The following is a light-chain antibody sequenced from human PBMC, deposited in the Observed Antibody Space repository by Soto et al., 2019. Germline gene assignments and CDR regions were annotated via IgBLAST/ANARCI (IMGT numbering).Light chain of an antibody. CDR2: AAS. Sequence: DIVMTQSPATLSVSPGERATLSCRASQSISRNLAWYQQKPGQAPRLVIYAASTRATGIPARFSGSGSGTDFTVTISSLQSEDFAVYYCQQYYDWPLTFGPGTKVDIK. CDR3: QQYYDWPLT. J-gene: IGKJ3*01. V-gene: IGKV3-15*01. CDR1: QSISRN.